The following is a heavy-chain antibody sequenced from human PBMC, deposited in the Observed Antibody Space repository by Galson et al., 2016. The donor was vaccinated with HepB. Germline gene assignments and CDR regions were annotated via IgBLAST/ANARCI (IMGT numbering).Heavy chain of an antibody. CDR1: GFTFSSYG. CDR2: IYYNGGNK. J-gene: IGHJ2*01. D-gene: IGHD2/OR15-2a*01. V-gene: IGHV3-33*01. Sequence: SLRLSCAASGFTFSSYGMHWVRQAPGKGLQWVAVIYYNGGNKYYTDSVKGRFSISRDDSNTVYLQMNSLRVEDTAVYYCVREYRTTHWYFVLWGQGTPVAVSS. CDR3: VREYRTTHWYFVL.